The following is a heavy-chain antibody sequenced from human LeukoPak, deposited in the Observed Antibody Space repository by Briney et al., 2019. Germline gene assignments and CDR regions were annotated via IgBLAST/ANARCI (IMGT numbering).Heavy chain of an antibody. D-gene: IGHD1-26*01. Sequence: SETLSLTCAVYGGSFSGYYWSWIRQPPGKGLEWIGEINHSGSTNYNPSLKSRVTISVDTSKNQFSLRLSSVTAADTAVYYCARVGSGSYDYWGQGTLVTVSS. CDR1: GGSFSGYY. V-gene: IGHV4-34*01. J-gene: IGHJ4*02. CDR3: ARVGSGSYDY. CDR2: INHSGST.